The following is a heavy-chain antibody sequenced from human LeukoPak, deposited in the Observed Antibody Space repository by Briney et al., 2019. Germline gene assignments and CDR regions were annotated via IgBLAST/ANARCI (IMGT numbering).Heavy chain of an antibody. J-gene: IGHJ4*02. D-gene: IGHD3-10*01. V-gene: IGHV3-66*02. CDR2: LYSDGGT. Sequence: GGSLRLSCAASGFSVGNSYMNWVRQPPGKGLEWVSLLYSDGGTHYADSVKGRFTISRDNSKNMLYLQMNSLRAGDTAVYYCAGGWSYYYFDFRGQGTLVTVSS. CDR1: GFSVGNSY. CDR3: AGGWSYYYFDF.